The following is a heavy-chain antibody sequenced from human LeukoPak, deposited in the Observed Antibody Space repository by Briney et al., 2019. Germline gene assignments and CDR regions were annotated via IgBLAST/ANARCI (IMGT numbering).Heavy chain of an antibody. D-gene: IGHD2-2*01. CDR3: ARDRCSSTSCYSDY. Sequence: RASVKVSCKASGYTFTSYGISWARQAPGQGLEWMGWISAYNGNTNYAQKLQGRVTMTTDTSTSTAYMELRSLRSDDTAVYYCARDRCSSTSCYSDYWGQGTLVTVSS. V-gene: IGHV1-18*01. CDR1: GYTFTSYG. J-gene: IGHJ4*02. CDR2: ISAYNGNT.